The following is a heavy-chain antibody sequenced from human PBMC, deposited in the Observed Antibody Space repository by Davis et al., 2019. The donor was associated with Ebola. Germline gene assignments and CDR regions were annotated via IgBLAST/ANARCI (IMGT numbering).Heavy chain of an antibody. CDR2: INHSGST. CDR1: GGSFSGYY. V-gene: IGHV4-34*01. Sequence: MPSETLSLTCAVSGGSFSGYYWSWIRQPPGKGLEWIGEINHSGSTNYNPSLNSRVTISVDTSKNQFSLKLSSVTAADTAVYYCARWAPTYYDFWSGPQRGFDYWGQGTLVTVSS. D-gene: IGHD3-3*01. J-gene: IGHJ4*02. CDR3: ARWAPTYYDFWSGPQRGFDY.